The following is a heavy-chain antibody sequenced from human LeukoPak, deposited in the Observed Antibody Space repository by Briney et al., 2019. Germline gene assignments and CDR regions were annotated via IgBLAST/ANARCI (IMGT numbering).Heavy chain of an antibody. CDR1: GFTFSSYS. CDR2: ISGSSSYI. Sequence: PGGSLRLSCAASGFTFSSYSMNWVRQAPGKGLEWVSSISGSSSYIYYADSVKGRFTISRDNAKNSLYLQMNSLRAEDTAVYYCARVHQDCSGGSCNIHAFDIWGQGTMVTVSS. D-gene: IGHD2-15*01. V-gene: IGHV3-21*01. CDR3: ARVHQDCSGGSCNIHAFDI. J-gene: IGHJ3*02.